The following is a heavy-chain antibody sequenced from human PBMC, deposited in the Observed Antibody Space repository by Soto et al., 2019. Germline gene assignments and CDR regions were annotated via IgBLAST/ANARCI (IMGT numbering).Heavy chain of an antibody. CDR2: IDPSDSQT. CDR1: GYSFAGYW. D-gene: IGHD3-22*01. V-gene: IGHV5-10-1*01. Sequence: VESLKISCSGSGYSFAGYWITWVRQKPWKGLEWMGRIDPSDSQTYYSPSFRGHVTISVTKSITTVFLQWSSLRASDTAMYYCARQIYDSDTGPNFQYYFDSWGQGTPVTVSS. CDR3: ARQIYDSDTGPNFQYYFDS. J-gene: IGHJ4*02.